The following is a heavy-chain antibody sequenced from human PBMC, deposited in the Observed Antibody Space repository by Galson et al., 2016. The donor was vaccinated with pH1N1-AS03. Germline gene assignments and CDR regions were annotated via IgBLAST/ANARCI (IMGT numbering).Heavy chain of an antibody. CDR2: INSNTANT. V-gene: IGHV1-46*01. CDR3: ASDLPSGFGSSNF. J-gene: IGHJ4*01. Sequence: SVKVSCKASGHSFTNDYIHWVRQAPGQGLEWMGIINSNTANTHYALKFQGRVAMTRDTSTSAVNMELSSLKSEDTAVYYCASDLPSGFGSSNFWGQGTLVTVSS. D-gene: IGHD3-10*01. CDR1: GHSFTNDY.